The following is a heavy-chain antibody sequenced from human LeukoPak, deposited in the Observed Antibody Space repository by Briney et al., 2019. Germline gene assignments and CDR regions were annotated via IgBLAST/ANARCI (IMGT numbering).Heavy chain of an antibody. Sequence: PGRSLRLSCAASGFTFSSYGMHWVRQAPGKGLEWVAVIWYNGSNKYYADSVKGRFTISRDNSKNTLYLQMNSLRAEDTAVYYCARDRYYDILTGSPLVWFDPWGQGTLVTVSS. J-gene: IGHJ5*02. CDR3: ARDRYYDILTGSPLVWFDP. CDR1: GFTFSSYG. CDR2: IWYNGSNK. D-gene: IGHD3-9*01. V-gene: IGHV3-33*01.